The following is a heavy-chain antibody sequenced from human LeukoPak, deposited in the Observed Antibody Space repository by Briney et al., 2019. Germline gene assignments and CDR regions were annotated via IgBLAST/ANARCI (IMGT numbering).Heavy chain of an antibody. CDR2: INPSGGST. CDR3: ARDSGYRTPVY. CDR1: GYTFTSYY. V-gene: IGHV1-46*01. D-gene: IGHD5-18*01. Sequence: GASVKVSCKASGYTFTSYYMHWVRQAPGQGLEWTGIINPSGGSTSYAQKFQGRVTMTRDMSTSTVYMELSSLRSEDTAVYYCARDSGYRTPVYWGQGTLVTVSS. J-gene: IGHJ4*02.